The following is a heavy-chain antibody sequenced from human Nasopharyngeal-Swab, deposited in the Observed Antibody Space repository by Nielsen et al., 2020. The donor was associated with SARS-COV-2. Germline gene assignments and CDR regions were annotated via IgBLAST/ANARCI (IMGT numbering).Heavy chain of an antibody. D-gene: IGHD4-17*01. Sequence: GGSLRLSCAASGFTFSSFGMHWVRQAPGKGLEWVPFIVHNASNEYYGDSVKGRFSISRDSSKNTLYLQMDSLRGEDTAVYYCARDAPAHYGAFYWGRGTLVTVSS. CDR1: GFTFSSFG. J-gene: IGHJ4*02. V-gene: IGHV3-30*03. CDR3: ARDAPAHYGAFY. CDR2: IVHNASNE.